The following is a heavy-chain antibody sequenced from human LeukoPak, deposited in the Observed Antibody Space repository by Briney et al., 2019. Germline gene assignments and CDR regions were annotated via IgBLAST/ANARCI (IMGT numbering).Heavy chain of an antibody. D-gene: IGHD2-15*01. V-gene: IGHV3-48*03. Sequence: GGSLRLSCAASGFTFSNYAMNWVRQAQGKGLEWVSYISSSGTTIYYAERRFTISRDNAKNSLYLLMNSLRAEDTAIYYCARGYCSGGSCYGGDYWGQGTLVTVSS. CDR2: ISSSGTTI. CDR3: ARGYCSGGSCYGGDY. CDR1: GFTFSNYA. J-gene: IGHJ4*02.